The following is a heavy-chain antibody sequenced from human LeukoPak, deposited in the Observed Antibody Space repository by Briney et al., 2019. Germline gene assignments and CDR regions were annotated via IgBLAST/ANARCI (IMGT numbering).Heavy chain of an antibody. V-gene: IGHV1-3*01. J-gene: IGHJ4*02. CDR2: INAGNGNT. Sequence: GASVTVSCKASGYTFTSYAIQWVRQAPGQRLEWMGWINAGNGNTKYSQNLQGRVTITRDTSASTAYMELSSLRSEDTAVYYCARGPLGRNGDYFDYWGQGTLVTVSS. D-gene: IGHD7-27*01. CDR3: ARGPLGRNGDYFDY. CDR1: GYTFTSYA.